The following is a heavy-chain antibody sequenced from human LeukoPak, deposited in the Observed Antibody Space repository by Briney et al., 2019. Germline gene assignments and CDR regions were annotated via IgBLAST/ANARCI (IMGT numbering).Heavy chain of an antibody. V-gene: IGHV3-23*01. J-gene: IGHJ4*02. D-gene: IGHD2-21*02. CDR3: ARVEGGYYYFDY. Sequence: GGSLRLSCAASGFIFSTYGMSWVRQAPGKGLEWVSLITGSGGNSYYADSVKGRFTISRDNSKNTLYLQMNSLRAEDTAVYYCARVEGGYYYFDYWGQGTLVTASS. CDR1: GFIFSTYG. CDR2: ITGSGGNS.